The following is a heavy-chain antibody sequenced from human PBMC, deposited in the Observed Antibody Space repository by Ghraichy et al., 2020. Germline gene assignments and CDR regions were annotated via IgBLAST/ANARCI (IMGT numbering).Heavy chain of an antibody. CDR3: ARGAYSSSSEWYFDL. D-gene: IGHD6-6*01. CDR1: GASISSYY. J-gene: IGHJ2*01. Sequence: SETLSLTCTVSGASISSYYWNWIRQPPGKGLEWIGYIYYSGSTNYNPSLKSRVTISVDTSKNQLSLKLSSVTAADTAVYYCARGAYSSSSEWYFDLWGRGTLVTVSS. V-gene: IGHV4-59*01. CDR2: IYYSGST.